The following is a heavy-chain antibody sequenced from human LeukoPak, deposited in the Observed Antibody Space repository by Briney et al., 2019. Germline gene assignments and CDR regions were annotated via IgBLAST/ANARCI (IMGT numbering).Heavy chain of an antibody. CDR3: ARSSGMATIEVFDY. J-gene: IGHJ4*02. CDR1: GGSISSYY. D-gene: IGHD5-24*01. V-gene: IGHV4-59*01. Sequence: SETLSLTCTVSGGSISSYYWSWIRQPPGKGLEWIGYIYYSGSTNYSPSLKSRVTISVDTSKNQFSLKLSSVTAADTAVYYCARSSGMATIEVFDYWGQGTLVTVSS. CDR2: IYYSGST.